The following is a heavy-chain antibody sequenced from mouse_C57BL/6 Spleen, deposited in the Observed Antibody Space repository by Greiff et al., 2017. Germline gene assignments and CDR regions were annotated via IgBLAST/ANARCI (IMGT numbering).Heavy chain of an antibody. D-gene: IGHD2-13*01. CDR3: ARDYYSDYVWDVDV. V-gene: IGHV1-26*01. Sequence: VQLQQSGPELVKPGASVKISCKASGYTFTDYYMNWVKQSHGKSLEWIGDINPNNGGTSYNQKFKGKATLTVDKSSSTAYMELRSLTSEDSAVYYCARDYYSDYVWDVDVWGTGTTVTVSS. J-gene: IGHJ1*03. CDR1: GYTFTDYY. CDR2: INPNNGGT.